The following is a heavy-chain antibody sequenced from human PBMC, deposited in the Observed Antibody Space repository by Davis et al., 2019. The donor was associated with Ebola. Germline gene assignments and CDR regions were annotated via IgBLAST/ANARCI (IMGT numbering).Heavy chain of an antibody. CDR3: ATTHPYCGGDCLGY. D-gene: IGHD2-21*02. V-gene: IGHV3-30*03. Sequence: GGSLRLSCAASGFTFSSYGMHWVRQAPGKGLEWVAVISYDGSNKYYADSVKGRFTISRDNSKNTLYLQMNSLRAEDTAVYYCATTHPYCGGDCLGYWGQGTLVTVSS. CDR2: ISYDGSNK. CDR1: GFTFSSYG. J-gene: IGHJ4*02.